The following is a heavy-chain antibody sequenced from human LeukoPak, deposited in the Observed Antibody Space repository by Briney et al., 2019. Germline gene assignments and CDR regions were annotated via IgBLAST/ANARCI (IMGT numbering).Heavy chain of an antibody. CDR1: GFTFSGYT. CDR3: ARDLPDSYGPEGNWYFDL. Sequence: PGGSLRLSCAASGFTFSGYTMHWVRQAPGKGLEWVAVISHDGSTKYYTDSVKGRFTISRDNAKNTLYLQMNSLRAEDTAVYYCARDLPDSYGPEGNWYFDLWGRGTLVTVSS. J-gene: IGHJ2*01. CDR2: ISHDGSTK. D-gene: IGHD5-18*01. V-gene: IGHV3-30-3*01.